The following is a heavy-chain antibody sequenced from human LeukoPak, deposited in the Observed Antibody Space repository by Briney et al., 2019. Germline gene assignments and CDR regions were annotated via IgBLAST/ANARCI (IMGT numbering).Heavy chain of an antibody. CDR2: IYYTGGET. D-gene: IGHD5-18*01. CDR1: GGSINSYY. Sequence: SETLSLTCTVSGGSINSYYWSWIRQPPGRGLEWIGYIYYTGGETNYNPSLKSRLTLSVDTSKNQFSLILTSVTAADTAVYYCARQPAATAALDIWAQGTMVTVSS. J-gene: IGHJ3*02. CDR3: ARQPAATAALDI. V-gene: IGHV4-59*08.